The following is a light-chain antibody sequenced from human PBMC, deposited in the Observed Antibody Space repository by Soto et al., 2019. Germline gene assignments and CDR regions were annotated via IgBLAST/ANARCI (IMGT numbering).Light chain of an antibody. CDR2: ASY. J-gene: IGKJ1*01. V-gene: IGKV1-17*01. CDR3: LQHNSYPRT. CDR1: QGIRTD. Sequence: IQLTQSPSSLSASVGDRVTITCRASQGIRTDLGWYQQKPGKAPQRLVFASYNLQSGVPSRFSGSGSGTECTLTISSLHPEDFATYYCLQHNSYPRTFGQGTRVEIK.